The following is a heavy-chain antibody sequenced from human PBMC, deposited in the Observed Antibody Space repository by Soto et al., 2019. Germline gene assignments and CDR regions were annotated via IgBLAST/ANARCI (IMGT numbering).Heavy chain of an antibody. V-gene: IGHV3-48*02. CDR3: ARGRPFYFDY. CDR2: ITSSSSAI. Sequence: GGSLRLSCAASGFTFSGHSMNWVRQAPGKGLEWISCITSSSSAIYYADSVRGRFTISRDNAKNSLYLQMNSLRDEDTAVYYCARGRPFYFDYWGQGILVTVSS. D-gene: IGHD6-6*01. J-gene: IGHJ4*02. CDR1: GFTFSGHS.